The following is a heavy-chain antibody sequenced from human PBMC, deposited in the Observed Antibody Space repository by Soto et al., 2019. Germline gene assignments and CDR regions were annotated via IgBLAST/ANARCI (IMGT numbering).Heavy chain of an antibody. D-gene: IGHD3-3*01. CDR3: ARGYDFWSGYYFSPWFDP. CDR2: IYYSGST. CDR1: GGSFSSYY. Sequence: SETLSLTCAVYGGSFSSYYWGWIRQPPGKGLEWIGSIYYSGSTCYNPSLKSRVTISVDTSKNQFSLKLSSVTAADTAVYYCARGYDFWSGYYFSPWFDPWGQGTLVTVSS. V-gene: IGHV4-39*01. J-gene: IGHJ5*02.